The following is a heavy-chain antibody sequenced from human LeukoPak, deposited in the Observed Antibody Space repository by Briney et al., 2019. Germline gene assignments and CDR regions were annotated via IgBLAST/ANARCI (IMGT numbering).Heavy chain of an antibody. CDR1: GFTSFTFNNAW. CDR3: ATDLLDY. J-gene: IGHJ4*02. V-gene: IGHV3-15*01. CDR2: IKSKTDGGTA. Sequence: GGSLRLSCRGSGFTSFTFNNAWMSWVRQTPGKGLEWVGRIKSKTDGGTADYTAPVKGRFSISRDDSRNMVYLQVNSLTTVDTAVYYCATDLLDYWGQGTLVTVSP.